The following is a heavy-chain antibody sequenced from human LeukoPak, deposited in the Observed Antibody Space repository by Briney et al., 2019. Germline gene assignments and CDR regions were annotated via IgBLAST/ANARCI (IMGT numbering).Heavy chain of an antibody. V-gene: IGHV3-30*02. D-gene: IGHD2-8*01. Sequence: GGSLRLSCAASGFSFSSYGMHWVRQAPGKGLDWVAYMQYDGSNQEYADSVKGRFSISRDNSKNILNLQMNSLRADDTAVYYCAKDRCSNGVGCYYYYMDVWGKGTTVTVYS. CDR2: MQYDGSNQ. CDR1: GFSFSSYG. J-gene: IGHJ6*03. CDR3: AKDRCSNGVGCYYYYMDV.